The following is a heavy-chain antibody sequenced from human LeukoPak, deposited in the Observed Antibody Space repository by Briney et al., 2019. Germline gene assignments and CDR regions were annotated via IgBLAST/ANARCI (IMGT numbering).Heavy chain of an antibody. D-gene: IGHD6-13*01. CDR3: TRDVGAAGY. CDR1: GFTFSNYW. CDR2: INPDGSGA. J-gene: IGHJ4*02. Sequence: PGGSLRLSCAASGFTFSNYWIYWVRQAPGKGLVWVARINPDGSGATYVDSVKGRFTISRDNAKNSLYLQMNSLRAEDTAVYYCTRDVGAAGYWGQGTLVTVSS. V-gene: IGHV3-74*01.